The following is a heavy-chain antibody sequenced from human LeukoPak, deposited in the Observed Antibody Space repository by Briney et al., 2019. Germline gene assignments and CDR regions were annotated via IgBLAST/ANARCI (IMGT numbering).Heavy chain of an antibody. CDR3: ATVPGRVGAYPIMYYFDY. CDR1: GYTLTELS. Sequence: GASVKVSCKVSGYTLTELSMHWVRQAPGKGLEWMGGFDPEDGETIYAQKFQGRVTMTEDTSTDTAYMELSSLRSEDTAVYYCATVPGRVGAYPIMYYFDYWGQGTLVTVSS. V-gene: IGHV1-24*01. D-gene: IGHD1-26*01. J-gene: IGHJ4*02. CDR2: FDPEDGET.